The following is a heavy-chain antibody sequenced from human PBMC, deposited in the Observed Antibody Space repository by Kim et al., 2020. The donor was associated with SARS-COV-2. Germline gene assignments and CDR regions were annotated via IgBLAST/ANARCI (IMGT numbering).Heavy chain of an antibody. CDR3: ARGPIEEGIRATKGYFDL. D-gene: IGHD1-20*01. CDR1: GFTFSSYD. V-gene: IGHV3-13*04. CDR2: IGTKADT. J-gene: IGHJ2*01. Sequence: GGSLRRSCAASGFTFSSYDMHWVRQGTEKGLEWVSSIGTKADTYYPDSVKDRFTISRENAKDSFYLQMNSLRAEDTAVYYCARGPIEEGIRATKGYFDLWGRGTVVTVSS.